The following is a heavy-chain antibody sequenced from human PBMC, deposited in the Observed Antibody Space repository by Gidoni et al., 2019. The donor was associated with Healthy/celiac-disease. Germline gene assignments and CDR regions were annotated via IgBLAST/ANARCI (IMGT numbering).Heavy chain of an antibody. J-gene: IGHJ6*03. V-gene: IGHV3-66*01. CDR1: GFPVSRNY. Sequence: EVQLVESGGGLVQPGGSLRLSCAASGFPVSRNYMSWVRQAPGKGLEWVSVIYSGGSTYYADSVKGRFTISRDNSKNTLYLQMNSLRAEDTAVYYCARGPGYGDYAENYYYYMDVWGKGTTVTVSS. CDR3: ARGPGYGDYAENYYYYMDV. CDR2: IYSGGST. D-gene: IGHD4-17*01.